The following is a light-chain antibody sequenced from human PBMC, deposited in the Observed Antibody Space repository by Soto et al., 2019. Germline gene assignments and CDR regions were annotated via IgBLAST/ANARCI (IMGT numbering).Light chain of an antibody. CDR1: QSDSSN. V-gene: IGKV3-20*01. CDR2: GAS. J-gene: IGKJ1*01. Sequence: EIVLTQSPGTLSLSPGERATLSCRASQSDSSNLAWYRQTPGQAPRLLIYGASTRATGTPARFSGSGSGTDFTLTISRVEPADFAVYYCQQYGSSFATFGQGTQVE. CDR3: QQYGSSFAT.